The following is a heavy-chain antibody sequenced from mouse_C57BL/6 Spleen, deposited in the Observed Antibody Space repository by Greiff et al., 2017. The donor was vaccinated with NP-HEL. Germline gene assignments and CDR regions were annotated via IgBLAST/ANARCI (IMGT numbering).Heavy chain of an antibody. J-gene: IGHJ2*01. Sequence: EVQLQQSGAELVRPGASVKLSCTASGFNIKDYYMHWVKQRPEQGLEWIGRIDPEDGDTEYAPKFQGKATMTADTSSNTAYLQLSSLTSEDTAVYYCTTGLGEITTVVDFDYWGQGTTLTVSS. D-gene: IGHD1-1*01. CDR1: GFNIKDYY. CDR2: IDPEDGDT. CDR3: TTGLGEITTVVDFDY. V-gene: IGHV14-1*01.